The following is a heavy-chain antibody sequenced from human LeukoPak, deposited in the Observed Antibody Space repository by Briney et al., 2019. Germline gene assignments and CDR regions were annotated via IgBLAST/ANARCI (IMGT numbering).Heavy chain of an antibody. V-gene: IGHV3-23*01. J-gene: IGHJ4*02. D-gene: IGHD3-10*01. Sequence: GGSLRLSCAASGFTFSSYAMSWVRQAPGKGLEWVSAISGSGGSTYYADSVKGRFTISRDNSKNTLYLQMNSLRAEDTAVYYCAKNMVRGVIMSSSFDYWGQGTLVTVSS. CDR3: AKNMVRGVIMSSSFDY. CDR2: ISGSGGST. CDR1: GFTFSSYA.